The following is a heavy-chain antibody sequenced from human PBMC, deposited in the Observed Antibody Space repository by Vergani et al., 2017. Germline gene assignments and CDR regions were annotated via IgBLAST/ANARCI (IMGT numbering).Heavy chain of an antibody. CDR3: ARVDTQVPATSHFYYMDV. Sequence: QVQLQESGPGVVKPSQTLSLTCAVSGGSISSNNCWTWVRQPPGKGLEWIGYIFYSGTTYDNPSLRSRLTISVDTSQNQFSLKLRSVTAADTAVYYCARVDTQVPATSHFYYMDVWGKGTTVVVSS. V-gene: IGHV4-31*11. D-gene: IGHD6-25*01. J-gene: IGHJ6*03. CDR2: IFYSGTT. CDR1: GGSISSNNC.